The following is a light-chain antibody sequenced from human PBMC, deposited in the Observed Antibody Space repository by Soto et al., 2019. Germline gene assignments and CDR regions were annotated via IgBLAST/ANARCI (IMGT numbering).Light chain of an antibody. V-gene: IGKV3-20*01. CDR3: QQYGSSPWT. Sequence: EVGLTQSPGTLSLSPGERATLSCRASQSVSSNYLAWYQQKPGQAPRPLIYGASSRATGIPDRFSGSGAGTDFTLTISGLESEDFAVYYCQQYGSSPWTFGQGTKVDTK. J-gene: IGKJ1*01. CDR2: GAS. CDR1: QSVSSNY.